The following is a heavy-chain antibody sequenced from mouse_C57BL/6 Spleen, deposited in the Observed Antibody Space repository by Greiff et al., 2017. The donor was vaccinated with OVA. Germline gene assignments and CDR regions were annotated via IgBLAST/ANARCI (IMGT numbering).Heavy chain of an antibody. CDR1: GYTFTDYE. D-gene: IGHD2-14*01. J-gene: IGHJ3*01. Sequence: QVQLQQSGAELVRPGASVTLSCKASGYTFTDYEMHWVKQTPVHGLEWIGAIDPETGGTAYNQKFKGKAILTADKSSSTAYMELRSLTSEDSAVYYCTRTRDDTLFAYWGQGTLVTVSA. CDR2: IDPETGGT. V-gene: IGHV1-15*01. CDR3: TRTRDDTLFAY.